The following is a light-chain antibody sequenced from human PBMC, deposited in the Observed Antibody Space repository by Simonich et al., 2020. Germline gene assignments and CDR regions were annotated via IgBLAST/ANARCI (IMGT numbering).Light chain of an antibody. V-gene: IGKV1-39*01. J-gene: IGKJ2*01. CDR3: QQSYSTPYT. Sequence: DIQMTQSPSSLSASVGDRVTITCRASRSISSYLNWYQQKPGKAPKLLIYAAFSLQSGVPSRFSGSGSVTDFTLTISSLQPEDFATYYCQQSYSTPYTFGQGTKLEIK. CDR1: RSISSY. CDR2: AAF.